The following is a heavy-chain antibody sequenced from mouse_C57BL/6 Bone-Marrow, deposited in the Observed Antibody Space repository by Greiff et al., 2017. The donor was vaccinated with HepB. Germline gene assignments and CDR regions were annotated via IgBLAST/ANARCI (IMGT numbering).Heavy chain of an antibody. CDR3: ARDYGRGNYYDMDY. CDR2: IYPRSGNT. CDR1: GYTFTSYG. J-gene: IGHJ4*01. D-gene: IGHD1-1*01. V-gene: IGHV1-81*01. Sequence: QVPLQQSGAELARPGASVKLSCTASGYTFTSYGISWVKQRTGQGLGWIGEIYPRSGNTYYNKKFKGKATLTADKSSSTAYMELRSLTSEDSAVYFCARDYGRGNYYDMDYWGQGTSVTVSS.